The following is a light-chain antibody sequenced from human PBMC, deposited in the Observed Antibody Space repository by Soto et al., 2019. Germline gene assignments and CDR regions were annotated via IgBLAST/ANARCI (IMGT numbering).Light chain of an antibody. Sequence: DIQMTQSPSSLSASVGDRVTITCRASQNVAHFLNWYQQKPGKAPKLLIYATSSLHSGVPSRFSGSGFGTDFTLTISSLQTEDSATYYCQQNYSPPPITFGQGTRLAIK. CDR2: ATS. CDR3: QQNYSPPPIT. CDR1: QNVAHF. V-gene: IGKV1-39*01. J-gene: IGKJ5*01.